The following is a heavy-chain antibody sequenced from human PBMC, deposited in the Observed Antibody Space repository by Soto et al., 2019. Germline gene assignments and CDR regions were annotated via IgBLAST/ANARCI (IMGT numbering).Heavy chain of an antibody. V-gene: IGHV4-34*01. Sequence: PSETLSLTCAVYGGSFSGYYWSWIRQPPGKGLEWIGEINHSGSTNYNPSLKSRVTISVDTSKNQFSLKLSSVTAADTAVYYCGRARGKWLRLSYFDYWGQGTLVTVSS. CDR3: GRARGKWLRLSYFDY. J-gene: IGHJ4*02. CDR2: INHSGST. D-gene: IGHD5-12*01. CDR1: GGSFSGYY.